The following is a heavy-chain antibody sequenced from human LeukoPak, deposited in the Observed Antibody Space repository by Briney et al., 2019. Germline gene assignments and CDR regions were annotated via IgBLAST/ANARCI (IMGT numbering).Heavy chain of an antibody. Sequence: GGSLRLSCAASGVSVSASYMSWVRQAPGKGLEWVSIMFCGGGTDYADSVKGRFTISRDTSKNTVYLQLNSLRTEDTAVYYCARDPSPYYSDYGHWGQGTLVTVSS. CDR3: ARDPSPYYSDYGH. CDR1: GVSVSASY. V-gene: IGHV3-66*01. D-gene: IGHD4-11*01. CDR2: MFCGGGT. J-gene: IGHJ4*02.